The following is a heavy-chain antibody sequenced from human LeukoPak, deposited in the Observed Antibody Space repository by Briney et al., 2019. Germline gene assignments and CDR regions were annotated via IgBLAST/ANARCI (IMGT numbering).Heavy chain of an antibody. Sequence: GGSLRLSCATSGFTFSTYAMLWVRQAPGKGLEWVASIRNDGTNKNHVDSVKGRFTISRDNSKNTLFLQMDSLRPEDTAIYYCAKSWSGYYHYYMDVWGKGTTVTVSS. J-gene: IGHJ6*03. CDR3: AKSWSGYYHYYMDV. CDR1: GFTFSTYA. D-gene: IGHD3-3*01. V-gene: IGHV3-30*02. CDR2: IRNDGTNK.